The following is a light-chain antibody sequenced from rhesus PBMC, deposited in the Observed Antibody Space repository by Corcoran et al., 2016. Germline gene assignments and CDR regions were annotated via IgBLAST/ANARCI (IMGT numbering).Light chain of an antibody. CDR2: AAS. CDR1: QNIYSN. Sequence: DIQMTQSPTALSASVGDRVTISCRASQNIYSNLAWYQQKPGKATKLLIYAASSLRTGIPSRFSGSGSGTDFTLTISSLQPEDSAGYFCQHYFDDPITFGPGTKLDIK. V-gene: IGKV1S8*01. J-gene: IGKJ3*01. CDR3: QHYFDDPIT.